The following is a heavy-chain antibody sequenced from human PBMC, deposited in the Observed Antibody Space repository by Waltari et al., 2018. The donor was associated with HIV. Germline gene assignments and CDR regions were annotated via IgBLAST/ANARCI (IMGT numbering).Heavy chain of an antibody. J-gene: IGHJ4*02. CDR1: GGPISSYY. CDR3: ARHVPRGFFDY. Sequence: QVQLQESGPGLVKPSEPLSLTCTVSGGPISSYYWSWIRQPPGKGLAWIGYIYYSGSTNYNPSRKSRVTISVDTSKNQFSLKLSSVTAADTAVYYCARHVPRGFFDYWGQGTLVTVSS. V-gene: IGHV4-59*08. CDR2: IYYSGST.